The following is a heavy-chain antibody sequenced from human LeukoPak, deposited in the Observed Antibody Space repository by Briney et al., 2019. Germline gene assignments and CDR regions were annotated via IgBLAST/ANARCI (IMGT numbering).Heavy chain of an antibody. V-gene: IGHV3-7*01. CDR3: ARTDDFWSGYGFYYYMNV. CDR1: GFTFSRYW. Sequence: GGSLRLSCAASGFTFSRYWMSWVRQAPGKGLEWVANIKQDGSEKYYVDSVKGRFTISRDNAKNSLYLQMNSLRAEDAAVYYCARTDDFWSGYGFYYYMNVWGKGTTVTVSS. CDR2: IKQDGSEK. D-gene: IGHD3-3*01. J-gene: IGHJ6*03.